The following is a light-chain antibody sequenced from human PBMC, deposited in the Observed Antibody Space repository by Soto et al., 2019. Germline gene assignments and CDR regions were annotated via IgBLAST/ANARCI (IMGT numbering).Light chain of an antibody. CDR2: DAS. V-gene: IGKV1-5*01. Sequence: DIQMTQSPSTLSASVGDRVTITCRASQSISTYLHWYQQKPGKAPKALIYDASSLKSGVPSRFSGGGSGTDFTLIISSLQPDDFATYYCQQYITYPTFGQGTRLEIK. J-gene: IGKJ5*01. CDR1: QSISTY. CDR3: QQYITYPT.